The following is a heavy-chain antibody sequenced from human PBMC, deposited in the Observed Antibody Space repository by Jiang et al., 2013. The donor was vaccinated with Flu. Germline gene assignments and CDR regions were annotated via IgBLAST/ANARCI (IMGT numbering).Heavy chain of an antibody. J-gene: IGHJ4*02. D-gene: IGHD5-24*01. Sequence: GAEVKKPGASVKVSCKVSGYTLTELSMHWVRQAPGKGLEWMGGFDPEDAETIYAQKFQGRVTMTEDTSTDTAYMELNSLRSEDTAVYYCATGLRDGYSYGYFDYWGQGTLVTVSS. V-gene: IGHV1-24*01. CDR1: GYTLTELS. CDR3: ATGLRDGYSYGYFDY. CDR2: FDPEDAET.